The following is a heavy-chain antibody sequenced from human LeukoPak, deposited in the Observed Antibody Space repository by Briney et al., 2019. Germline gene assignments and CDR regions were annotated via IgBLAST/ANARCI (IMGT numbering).Heavy chain of an antibody. D-gene: IGHD4-17*01. CDR1: RFTFSIYG. V-gene: IGHV3-30-3*01. Sequence: PGGSLRLPCAASRFTFSIYGIHWVRQAPGKGLEWVAVISYDGSNRDYADSVKGRFTISRDNPKNTVYLQMNSLRPGDTAVYYCARGSDYGDSLNYFDYWGQGTLVTVSS. J-gene: IGHJ4*02. CDR2: ISYDGSNR. CDR3: ARGSDYGDSLNYFDY.